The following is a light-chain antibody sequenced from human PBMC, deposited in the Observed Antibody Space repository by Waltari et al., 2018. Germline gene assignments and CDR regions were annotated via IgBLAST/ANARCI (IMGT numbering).Light chain of an antibody. CDR3: SSYTSIIPPFL. J-gene: IGLJ1*01. V-gene: IGLV2-14*01. CDR2: DVS. CDR1: CSVLAGYSI. Sequence: QSALTQPASVSGSTGQSIIISCTRSCSVLAGYSIVFWYQQHPGKAPKLMIYDVSHRPSGVSNRFSGSKSGNTASLTISGLQPEDEADYYCSSYTSIIPPFLFGTGTKVTVL.